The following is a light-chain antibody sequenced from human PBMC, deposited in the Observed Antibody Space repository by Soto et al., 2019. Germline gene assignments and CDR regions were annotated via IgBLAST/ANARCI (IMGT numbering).Light chain of an antibody. V-gene: IGLV2-14*03. CDR2: DVN. CDR3: VSYTSGHTAV. J-gene: IGLJ1*01. Sequence: QSALTQPASVSGSPGQSITISGTGTSSDVGADNYVSWYQQHPAKDPKLMIYDVNNRPSGISNRFSGSKSGNTASLTISGLQAEDEADYYCVSYTSGHTAVFGTGTKLTVL. CDR1: SSDVGADNY.